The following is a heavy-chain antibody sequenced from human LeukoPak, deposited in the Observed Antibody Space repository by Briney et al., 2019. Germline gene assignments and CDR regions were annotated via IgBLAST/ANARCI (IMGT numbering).Heavy chain of an antibody. Sequence: GGSLRLSCAASGFTFSSYAMSWVRQAPGKGLEWVSAISGSGGSTYYADSVKGRFTISRDNSKNTLYVQMNSLRAEDTAVYYCAKARDSSGLFDYWGQGTLGTVSS. D-gene: IGHD3-22*01. CDR1: GFTFSSYA. CDR2: ISGSGGST. J-gene: IGHJ4*02. V-gene: IGHV3-23*01. CDR3: AKARDSSGLFDY.